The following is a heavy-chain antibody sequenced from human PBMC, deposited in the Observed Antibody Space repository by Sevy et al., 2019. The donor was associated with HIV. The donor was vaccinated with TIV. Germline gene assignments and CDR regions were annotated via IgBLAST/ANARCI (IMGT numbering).Heavy chain of an antibody. CDR1: GFTFSSYG. V-gene: IGHV3-30*02. J-gene: IGHJ6*02. CDR2: IRYDGSNK. D-gene: IGHD3-16*01. CDR3: AKIPYDYIWGSSRPNYGMDV. Sequence: VGSLRLSCAASGFTFSSYGMHWVRQAPGKGLEWVAFIRYDGSNKYYADSVKGRFTISRDNSKNTLYLQMNSLRAEDTAVYYCAKIPYDYIWGSSRPNYGMDVWGQGTTVTVSS.